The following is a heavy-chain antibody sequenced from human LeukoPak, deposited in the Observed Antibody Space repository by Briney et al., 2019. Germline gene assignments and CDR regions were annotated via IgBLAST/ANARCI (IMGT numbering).Heavy chain of an antibody. CDR1: GCTFTIKG. J-gene: IGHJ4*02. Sequence: ASVTVSFTSSGCTFTIKGVSWARQAPGEGLEWMGWISANSGNTNYAQKYQGRVTMTTDTSSSTVYMELRSLRSDDTALYYCARDNNYRFDYWGQGTLVTVPS. CDR3: ARDNNYRFDY. CDR2: ISANSGNT. D-gene: IGHD5-24*01. V-gene: IGHV1-18*01.